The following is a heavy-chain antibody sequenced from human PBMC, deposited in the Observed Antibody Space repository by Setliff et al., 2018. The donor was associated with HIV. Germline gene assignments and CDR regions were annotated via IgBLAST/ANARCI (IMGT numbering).Heavy chain of an antibody. CDR1: GFTFRKYE. Sequence: PGGSLRLSCRASGFTFRKYEMSWLRQAPGKGLEWVADISGISDKIKYVDSVKGRFTISRDNSRNMVYLQMNSLRAEDTAVYYCAKGPIAAPVGYWGQGTLVTVSS. CDR2: ISGISDKI. CDR3: AKGPIAAPVGY. D-gene: IGHD6-6*01. J-gene: IGHJ4*02. V-gene: IGHV3-23*01.